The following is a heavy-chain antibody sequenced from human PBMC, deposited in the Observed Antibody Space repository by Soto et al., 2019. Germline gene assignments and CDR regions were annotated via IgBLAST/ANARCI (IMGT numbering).Heavy chain of an antibody. J-gene: IGHJ4*02. V-gene: IGHV3-30-3*01. CDR1: GFTFSSYA. CDR3: ARVPRRFGELCHFDY. D-gene: IGHD3-10*01. CDR2: ISYDGSNK. Sequence: GGSLRLSCAASGFTFSSYAMHWVRQAPGKGLEWVAVISYDGSNKYYADSVKGRFTISRDNSKNTLYLQMNSLRAEDTAVYYCARVPRRFGELCHFDYWGQGTLVTVSS.